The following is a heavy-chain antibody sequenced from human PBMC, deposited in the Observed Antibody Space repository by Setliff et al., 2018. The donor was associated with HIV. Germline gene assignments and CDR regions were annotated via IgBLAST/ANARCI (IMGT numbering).Heavy chain of an antibody. Sequence: ASVKVSCKASGYTFTSFGITWVRQAPGQGLEWMGWISAYSGNTNYAQKLQGRVTMTTDTSTSTAYMELRSLRSDDTAVYYCARGYWTNGVCQSFDFWGQGTLVTVSS. CDR2: ISAYSGNT. CDR3: ARGYWTNGVCQSFDF. D-gene: IGHD2-8*01. J-gene: IGHJ4*02. CDR1: GYTFTSFG. V-gene: IGHV1-18*01.